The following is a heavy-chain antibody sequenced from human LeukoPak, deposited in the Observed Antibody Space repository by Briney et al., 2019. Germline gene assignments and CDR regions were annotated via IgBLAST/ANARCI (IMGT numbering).Heavy chain of an antibody. CDR2: IGTAGDT. V-gene: IGHV3-13*01. J-gene: IGHJ4*02. CDR3: AKDRGYSYGAKFDY. CDR1: GFTFSSYD. D-gene: IGHD5-18*01. Sequence: GGSLRLSCAASGFTFSSYDMHWVRQATGKGLEWVSAIGTAGDTYYPGSVKGRFTISRENAKNSLYLQMNSLRAEDTAVYYCAKDRGYSYGAKFDYWGQGTLVTVSS.